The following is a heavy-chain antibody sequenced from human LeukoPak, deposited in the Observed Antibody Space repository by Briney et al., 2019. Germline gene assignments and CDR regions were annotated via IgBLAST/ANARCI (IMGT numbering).Heavy chain of an antibody. J-gene: IGHJ3*02. CDR3: ARPLAARRHDAFHI. CDR2: IVYSGAT. V-gene: IGHV4-39*01. Sequence: SETLSLTFTVSGGSISSNNYFWAWIRQPPGKGLEWTGSIVYSGATYYNPSLKSRVTMSVDTAKNQFSLNLSSVTATDTAVYYCARPLAARRHDAFHIWGQGTLGTVSS. D-gene: IGHD6-6*01. CDR1: GGSISSNNYF.